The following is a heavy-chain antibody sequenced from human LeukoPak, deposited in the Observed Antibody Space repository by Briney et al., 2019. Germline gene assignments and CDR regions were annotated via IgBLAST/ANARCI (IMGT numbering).Heavy chain of an antibody. J-gene: IGHJ5*02. CDR1: GGSISSYY. CDR3: ARWSYDLWSGYRFDP. D-gene: IGHD3-3*01. V-gene: IGHV4-4*09. Sequence: PSETLSLTCTVSGGSISSYYWSWIRQPPGKGLEWIGYIYTSGSTNYNPSLKSRVTISVDTSKNQFSLKLSSVTAADTAVYYCARWSYDLWSGYRFDPWGQGTLVTVSS. CDR2: IYTSGST.